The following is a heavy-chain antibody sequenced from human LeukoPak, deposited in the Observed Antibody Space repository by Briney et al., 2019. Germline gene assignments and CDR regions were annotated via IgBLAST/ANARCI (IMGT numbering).Heavy chain of an antibody. CDR2: IYGAGGT. CDR1: GFTVSSNQ. Sequence: GGSLRLSCAASGFTVSSNQMSWVRQPPGKGLEWVSIIYGAGGTYYTDSVKGRFTISRDNSKNTLYLQMHNLRAEDTAVYYCASQDISMVKSSDYWGQGALVTVSS. CDR3: ASQDISMVKSSDY. D-gene: IGHD3-10*01. V-gene: IGHV3-66*04. J-gene: IGHJ4*02.